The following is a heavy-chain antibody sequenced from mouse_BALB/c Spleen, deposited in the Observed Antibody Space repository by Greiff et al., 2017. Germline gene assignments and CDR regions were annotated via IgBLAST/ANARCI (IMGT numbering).Heavy chain of an antibody. Sequence: VQGVESGAELAKPGASVKMSCKASGYTFTSYWMHWVKQRPGQGLEWIGYINPSTGYTEYNQKFKDKATLTADKSSSTAYMQLSSLTSEDSAVYYGARESYGYFDVWGAGTTVTVSS. V-gene: IGHV1-7*01. J-gene: IGHJ1*01. CDR3: ARESYGYFDV. CDR2: INPSTGYT. CDR1: GYTFTSYW. D-gene: IGHD2-12*01.